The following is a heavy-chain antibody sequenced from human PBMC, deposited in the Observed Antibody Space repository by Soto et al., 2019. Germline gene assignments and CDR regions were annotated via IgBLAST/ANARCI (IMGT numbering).Heavy chain of an antibody. J-gene: IGHJ2*01. CDR3: PKLKTAGGGYPHDLSAI. Sequence: GGYLRVSCTAPGLIFDTYAMACVRQALWKGLECVSLISGSGGITYYADSVRGRFTISSDNSRNTLYLQMNRLRAGDTALYYCPKLKTAGGGYPHDLSAIRGR. CDR1: GLIFDTYA. D-gene: IGHD2-2*01. V-gene: IGHV3-23*01. CDR2: ISGSGGIT.